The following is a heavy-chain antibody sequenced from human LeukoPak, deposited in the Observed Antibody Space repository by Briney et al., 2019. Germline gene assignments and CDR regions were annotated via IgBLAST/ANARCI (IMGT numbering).Heavy chain of an antibody. V-gene: IGHV1-18*01. CDR2: SSAYNGNT. CDR1: GYTFTSYG. J-gene: IGHJ4*02. CDR3: ARVTRLGELSFSFFDY. Sequence: GASVKVSCKASGYTFTSYGINWVRQAPGQGLEWMGWSSAYNGNTNYAQKLQGRVTMTTDTSTSTAYMELRSLRSDDTAVYYCARVTRLGELSFSFFDYWGQGTLVTVSS. D-gene: IGHD3-16*02.